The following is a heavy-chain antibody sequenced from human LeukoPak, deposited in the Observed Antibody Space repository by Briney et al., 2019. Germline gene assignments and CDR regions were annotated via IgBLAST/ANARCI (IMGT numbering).Heavy chain of an antibody. V-gene: IGHV4-61*08. D-gene: IGHD2-2*01. Sequence: SQTLSLTCTVSGVSISSGGYYWSWIRQPPGKRLEWIGYIYYSGSTNYNPSLKSRVTISVDTSKNQFSLKLSSVTAADTAVYYCARGTYQPLVNYWGQGTLVTVSS. CDR2: IYYSGST. CDR1: GVSISSGGYY. CDR3: ARGTYQPLVNY. J-gene: IGHJ4*02.